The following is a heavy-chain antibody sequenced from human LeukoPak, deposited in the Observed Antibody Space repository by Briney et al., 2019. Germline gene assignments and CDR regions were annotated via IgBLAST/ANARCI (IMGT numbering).Heavy chain of an antibody. CDR1: GFTFSNYW. Sequence: PGGSLRLSCAASGFTFSNYWMHWVRQAPGKGLVWVSHINNDGSSTNYADSVKGRFTISRDNAKNTLYLQMNSLRAEDTAVYYCSGGGSIAVAGYWGQGTLVTVSS. CDR3: SGGGSIAVAGY. D-gene: IGHD6-19*01. CDR2: INNDGSST. V-gene: IGHV3-74*01. J-gene: IGHJ4*02.